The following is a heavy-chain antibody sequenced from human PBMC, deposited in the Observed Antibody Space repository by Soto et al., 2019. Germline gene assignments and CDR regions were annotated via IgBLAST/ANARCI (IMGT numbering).Heavy chain of an antibody. D-gene: IGHD3-22*01. CDR1: VYTFTSYA. J-gene: IGHJ4*02. CDR2: INAGNGNT. Sequence: ASVKFSCQASVYTFTSYAMHWLRHAPRQRLEWMGWINAGNGNTKYSQKFEGRVTITRDTSASTAYMELSSLRSEETAVYYCAKSSADYYDSSGYYDYWGQGTLVTVSS. CDR3: AKSSADYYDSSGYYDY. V-gene: IGHV1-3*01.